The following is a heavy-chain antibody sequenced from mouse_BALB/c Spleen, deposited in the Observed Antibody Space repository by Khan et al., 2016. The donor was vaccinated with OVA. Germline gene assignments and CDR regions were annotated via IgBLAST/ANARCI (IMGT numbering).Heavy chain of an antibody. D-gene: IGHD1-2*01. CDR2: ISPGSGDT. Sequence: QVQLKQSGAELARPGASVKLSCKASGYTFTDYYINWVKQRTGQGLEWIGEISPGSGDTYYNEKFKGKATLTVDKSSTTAYMQLSSLTSAASSVYFCARRNYCGYTFAYWGQGTLVTVSA. CDR1: GYTFTDYY. CDR3: ARRNYCGYTFAY. V-gene: IGHV1-77*01. J-gene: IGHJ3*01.